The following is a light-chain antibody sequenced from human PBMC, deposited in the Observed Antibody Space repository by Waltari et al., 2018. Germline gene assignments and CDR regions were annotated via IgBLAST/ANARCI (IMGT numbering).Light chain of an antibody. CDR2: EAT. CDR1: TSDIGAYNL. J-gene: IGLJ2*01. Sequence: QSALTQPASVSGSPGQSITISCTGTTSDIGAYNLLSWYQQYPGRVPKLIIYEATKRPSWVSERFSGSKSGNTASLTISGLLAEDEADYYCCSYTGTATFLLFGGGTKLTVL. CDR3: CSYTGTATFLL. V-gene: IGLV2-23*02.